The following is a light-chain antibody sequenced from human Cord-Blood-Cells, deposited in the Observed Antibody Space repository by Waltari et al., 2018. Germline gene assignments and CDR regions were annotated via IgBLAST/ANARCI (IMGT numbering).Light chain of an antibody. V-gene: IGLV2-8*01. CDR2: EVS. CDR3: SSYAGSNKLV. CDR1: SSDVGGYNY. J-gene: IGLJ2*01. Sequence: QSALTQPPYASGSPGQSVTISCTGTSSDVGGYNYVSWYQQHPGKAPKLMIYEVSKRPSGVPDRSSGSKAGNTASLTVSGLQAEDEADYYCSSYAGSNKLVFGGGTKLTVL.